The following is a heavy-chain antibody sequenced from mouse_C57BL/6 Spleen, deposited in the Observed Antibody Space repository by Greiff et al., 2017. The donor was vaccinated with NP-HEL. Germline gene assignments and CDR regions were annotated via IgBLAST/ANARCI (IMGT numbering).Heavy chain of an antibody. Sequence: VQLQQSGAELVKPGASVKLSCKASGYTFTSYWMHWVKQRPGQGLEWIGMIHPNSGSTNYNEKFKSKATLTVDKSSSTAYMQLSSLTSEDSAVYYCARHPITTVVDWYFDVWGTGTTVTVSS. CDR2: IHPNSGST. CDR1: GYTFTSYW. J-gene: IGHJ1*03. V-gene: IGHV1-64*01. CDR3: ARHPITTVVDWYFDV. D-gene: IGHD1-1*01.